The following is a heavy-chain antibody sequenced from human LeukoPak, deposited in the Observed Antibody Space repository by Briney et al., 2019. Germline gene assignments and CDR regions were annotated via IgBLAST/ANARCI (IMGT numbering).Heavy chain of an antibody. CDR1: GGSINSYY. D-gene: IGHD5-12*01. Sequence: SETLSLTCNVSGGSINSYYWSWIRQPAGKGLVWIGRVYPSGSSNYSPSLKSRVTMSVDTSKNQFSLRLSSVTAADTAVYYCARESAQSVDIVATRHFDFWGQGTLVTVSS. J-gene: IGHJ4*02. CDR3: ARESAQSVDIVATRHFDF. V-gene: IGHV4-4*07. CDR2: VYPSGSS.